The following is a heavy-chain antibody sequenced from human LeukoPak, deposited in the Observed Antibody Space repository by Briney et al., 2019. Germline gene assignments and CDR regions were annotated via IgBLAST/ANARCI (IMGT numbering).Heavy chain of an antibody. CDR3: ASRNWGSRLSDY. CDR1: GYSISSGYY. V-gene: IGHV4-38-2*01. Sequence: PSETLSLTCAVSGYSISSGYYWGWIRQPPGKGLEWIGSIYHSGSTYYNPSLKSRVTISVDTSKNQFSLKLSSVTAADTAVCYCASRNWGSRLSDYWGQGTLVTVSS. CDR2: IYHSGST. D-gene: IGHD7-27*01. J-gene: IGHJ4*02.